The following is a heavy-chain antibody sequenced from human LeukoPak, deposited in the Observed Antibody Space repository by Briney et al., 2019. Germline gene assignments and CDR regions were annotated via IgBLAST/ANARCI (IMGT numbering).Heavy chain of an antibody. CDR3: ARGRISSWYYYMDV. Sequence: PSETLSLTCAVYGGSFSGYYWSWIRPPPGKGLEWIGEINHSGSTNYNPSLKSRVTISVDTSKNQFSLKLSSVTAADTAVYYCARGRISSWYYYMDVWGKGTTVTVSS. CDR1: GGSFSGYY. J-gene: IGHJ6*03. CDR2: INHSGST. D-gene: IGHD6-13*01. V-gene: IGHV4-34*01.